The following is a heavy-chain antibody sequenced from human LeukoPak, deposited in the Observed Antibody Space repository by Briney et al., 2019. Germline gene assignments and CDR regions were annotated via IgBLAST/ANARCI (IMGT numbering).Heavy chain of an antibody. Sequence: PSETLSLTCAVYGGSFSGYYWSWIRQPPGKGLEWIGEINHSGSTNYNLSLKSRVTISVDTSENQFSLKLSSVTAADTAVYYCATVDFWSGYYNYWGQGTLVTVSS. CDR2: INHSGST. CDR3: ATVDFWSGYYNY. CDR1: GGSFSGYY. V-gene: IGHV4-34*01. J-gene: IGHJ4*02. D-gene: IGHD3-3*01.